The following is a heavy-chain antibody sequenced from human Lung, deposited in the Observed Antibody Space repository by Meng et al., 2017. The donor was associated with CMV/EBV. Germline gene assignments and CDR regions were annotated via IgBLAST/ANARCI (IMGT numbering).Heavy chain of an antibody. D-gene: IGHD5-24*01. CDR3: AREAGRDGYATPKFDY. V-gene: IGHV4-31*03. CDR1: GVSSGRGGYN. J-gene: IGHJ4*02. CDR2: IYYTGST. Sequence: HEPGQGLFKPCRPMALPCTVAGVSSGRGGYNWSWIRQHPGKGLEWIGYIYYTGSTFYNPSLKSRVTISVDTSKNQFSLKLIPATAADTAVYYCAREAGRDGYATPKFDYWGQGTLVTVSS.